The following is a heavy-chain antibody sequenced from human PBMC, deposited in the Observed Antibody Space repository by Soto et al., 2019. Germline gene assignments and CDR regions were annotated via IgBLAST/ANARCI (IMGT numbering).Heavy chain of an antibody. J-gene: IGHJ4*02. V-gene: IGHV1-3*01. CDR3: ARPLRGYSYGPHDY. CDR2: INAGNGNT. D-gene: IGHD5-18*01. Sequence: GASVKVSCKASGYTFTSYAMHWVRQAPGQRLEWMGWINAGNGNTKYSQKFQGRVTITRDTSASTAYMELSSRRSEDTAVYYCARPLRGYSYGPHDYWGQGTLVTVSS. CDR1: GYTFTSYA.